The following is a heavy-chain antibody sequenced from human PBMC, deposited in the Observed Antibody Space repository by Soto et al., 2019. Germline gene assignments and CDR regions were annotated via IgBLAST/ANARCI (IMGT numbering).Heavy chain of an antibody. D-gene: IGHD2-15*01. J-gene: IGHJ6*02. V-gene: IGHV3-30*18. CDR2: ISYDGSNK. CDR3: AKDLRYCSGGSCYLQAGYYYYGMDV. CDR1: GFTFSSYG. Sequence: QVQLVESGGGVVQPGRSLRLSCAASGFTFSSYGMHWVRQAPGKVLEWVAVISYDGSNKYYADSVKGRFTISRDNSKNTLYLQMKSMRAEDTAVYYGAKDLRYCSGGSCYLQAGYYYYGMDVWGQGTTVTVSS.